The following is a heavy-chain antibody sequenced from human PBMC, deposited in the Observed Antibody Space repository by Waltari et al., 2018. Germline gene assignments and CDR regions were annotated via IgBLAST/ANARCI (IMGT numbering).Heavy chain of an antibody. D-gene: IGHD1-26*01. CDR2: IYYSGST. V-gene: IGHV4-39*01. Sequence: QLQLQESGPGLVKPSETLSLTCTVSGGSISSSSYYWGWLRQPPGKGLGWIGSIYYSGSTYYNPSLKSRVTISVDTSKNQFSLKLSSVTAADTAVYYCASGTWELLGDYWGQGTLVTVSS. CDR1: GGSISSSSYY. J-gene: IGHJ4*02. CDR3: ASGTWELLGDY.